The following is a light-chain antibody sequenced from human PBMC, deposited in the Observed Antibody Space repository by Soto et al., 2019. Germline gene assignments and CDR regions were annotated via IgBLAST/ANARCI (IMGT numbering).Light chain of an antibody. J-gene: IGKJ1*01. Sequence: EIVLTQSPGTLSLSPGESATLSCWASLSVSSSYLAWYQQKPGQAPRLLIYGASSRATGIPDRFSGSGSGTDFTLTISRLEPEDFVVYYCQQYGSSPRTFGQGTKVEI. CDR1: LSVSSSY. CDR2: GAS. V-gene: IGKV3-20*01. CDR3: QQYGSSPRT.